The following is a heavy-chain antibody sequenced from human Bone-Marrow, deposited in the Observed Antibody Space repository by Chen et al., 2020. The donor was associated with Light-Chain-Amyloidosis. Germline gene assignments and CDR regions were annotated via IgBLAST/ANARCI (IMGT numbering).Heavy chain of an antibody. J-gene: IGHJ4*02. CDR1: GGSISSGGYY. D-gene: IGHD4-17*01. CDR2: IYYSGST. CDR3: CARDPVDGDYGLDY. Sequence: QVQLQESGPGXXXXSQTLSLXXTVSGGSISSGGYYWSWIRQHPGKGLEWIGYIYYSGSTYYNPSLKSRVTISVDTSKNQFSLXXXXXXXXDTXXXYCARDPVDGDYGLDYWGQGTLVTVSS. V-gene: IGHV4-31*02.